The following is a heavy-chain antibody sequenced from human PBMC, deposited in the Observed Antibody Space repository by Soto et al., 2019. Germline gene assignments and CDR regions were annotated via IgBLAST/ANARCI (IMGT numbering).Heavy chain of an antibody. CDR3: VRDSGAKLLSI. CDR1: GGTFSSYR. Sequence: SVEASCKASGGTFSSYRSNWLRQAPGQGLEWVGGIVPIYRTADYAQKFQGRVTITADESARTSYMELRSLKSQDTAVYYCVRDSGAKLLSIWGQGTLVTVSS. CDR2: IVPIYRTA. J-gene: IGHJ4*02. D-gene: IGHD3-3*02. V-gene: IGHV1-69*01.